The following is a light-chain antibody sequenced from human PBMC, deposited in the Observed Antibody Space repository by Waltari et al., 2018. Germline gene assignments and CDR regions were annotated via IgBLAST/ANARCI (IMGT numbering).Light chain of an antibody. J-gene: IGKJ1*01. Sequence: EIVLTQSPGTLSLSPGERATLSCRASQSVSSTYFAWYQQKPGQAPRLLIYGASSRVTGTPDRFSGSGSGTDFTLTISRLEPEDFAVYYCQQYGSSVRTFGQGTKVEIK. CDR1: QSVSSTY. CDR2: GAS. V-gene: IGKV3-20*01. CDR3: QQYGSSVRT.